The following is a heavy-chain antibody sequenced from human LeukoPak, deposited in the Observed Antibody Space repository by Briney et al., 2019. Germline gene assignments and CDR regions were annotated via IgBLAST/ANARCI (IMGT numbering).Heavy chain of an antibody. V-gene: IGHV4-39*07. D-gene: IGHD3-22*01. CDR2: IYYSGST. CDR1: GGSFSSSSYY. CDR3: ARLSYDSSGYYFLI. Sequence: LETLSLTCTVSGGSFSSSSYYWGWIRQPPGKGLEWIGSIYYSGSTYYHPSLKSRVTISVDTSKNQFSLKLSSVTAADTAVYYCARLSYDSSGYYFLIWGQGTLVTVSS. J-gene: IGHJ4*02.